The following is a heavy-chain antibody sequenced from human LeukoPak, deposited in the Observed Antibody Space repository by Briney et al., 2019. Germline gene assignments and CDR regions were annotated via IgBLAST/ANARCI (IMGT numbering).Heavy chain of an antibody. CDR2: ISYDGSNK. CDR1: GFTFSSYG. V-gene: IGHV3-30*18. Sequence: GGSLRLSCAASGFTFSSYGMHWVRQAPGKGLEWVAVISYDGSNKYYADFVKGRFTISRDNSKNTLYLQMNSLRAEDTAVYYCAKVQQWLAPLDYWGQGTLVTVSS. D-gene: IGHD6-19*01. CDR3: AKVQQWLAPLDY. J-gene: IGHJ4*02.